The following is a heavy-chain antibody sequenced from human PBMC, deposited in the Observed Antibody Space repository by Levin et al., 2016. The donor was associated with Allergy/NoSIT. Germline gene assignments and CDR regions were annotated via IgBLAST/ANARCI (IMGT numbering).Heavy chain of an antibody. Sequence: GESLKISCAASGFTFSSYAMSWVRQAPGKGLEWVSAISGSGGSTYYADSVKGRFTISRDNSKNTLYLQMNSLRAEDTAVYYCAKGFPDYSNPDYYYYYMDVWGKGTTVTVSS. J-gene: IGHJ6*03. CDR1: GFTFSSYA. CDR3: AKGFPDYSNPDYYYYYMDV. V-gene: IGHV3-23*01. CDR2: ISGSGGST. D-gene: IGHD4-11*01.